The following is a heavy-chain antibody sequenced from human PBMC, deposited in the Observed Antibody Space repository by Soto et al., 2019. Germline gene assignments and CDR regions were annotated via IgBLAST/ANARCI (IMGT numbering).Heavy chain of an antibody. CDR3: ASSELYYDFWSGLDY. D-gene: IGHD3-3*01. J-gene: IGHJ4*02. Sequence: EVQLVESGGGLVQPGGSLRLSCAASGFTFSSYWMSWVRQAPGKGLEWVANIKQDGSEKYYVDSVKGRFTISRDNAKNSLYLQMNSLRAEDTAVYYCASSELYYDFWSGLDYLGQGTLVTVSS. CDR1: GFTFSSYW. V-gene: IGHV3-7*01. CDR2: IKQDGSEK.